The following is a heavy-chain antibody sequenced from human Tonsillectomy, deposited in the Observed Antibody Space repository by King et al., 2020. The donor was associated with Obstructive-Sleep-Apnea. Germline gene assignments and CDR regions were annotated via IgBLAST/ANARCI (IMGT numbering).Heavy chain of an antibody. Sequence: VQLVESGGGLVQPGGSLRLSCAASGFTFSSYAMSWVRQAPGKGLEWVSAISGSGGSTYYADSVKGRFTISRDNSKNTLYLQMNSLRAEDTAVYYCAKDWSGFGEPNYNWFDPWGQGTLVTVSS. CDR3: AKDWSGFGEPNYNWFDP. D-gene: IGHD3-10*01. CDR1: GFTFSSYA. CDR2: ISGSGGST. J-gene: IGHJ5*02. V-gene: IGHV3-23*04.